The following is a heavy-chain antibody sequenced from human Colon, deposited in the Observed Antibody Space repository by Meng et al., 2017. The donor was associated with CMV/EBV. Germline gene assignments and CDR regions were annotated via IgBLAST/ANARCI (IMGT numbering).Heavy chain of an antibody. CDR1: GFTFSDYA. V-gene: IGHV3-23*01. CDR3: AKGAAYFDFWSLPD. D-gene: IGHD3-3*01. Sequence: GGSLRLSCVVSGFTFSDYAMTWVRRVPGKGLEWVAAISGSGSSSYYTDSVKGRFTISRDNSKNALFLQLDRLTADDTAVYFCAKGAAYFDFWSLPDWGQGTLVTVSS. J-gene: IGHJ4*02. CDR2: ISGSGSSS.